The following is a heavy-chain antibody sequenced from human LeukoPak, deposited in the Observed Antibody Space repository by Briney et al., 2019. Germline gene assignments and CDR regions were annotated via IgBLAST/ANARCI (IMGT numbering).Heavy chain of an antibody. CDR3: ARHTASAVAGHDAFDV. CDR1: GYGFTTHW. V-gene: IGHV5-51*01. CDR2: IYPGDSDT. Sequence: GESLKISCKGSGYGFTTHWIGWVRQMPGKGLEWMGIIYPGDSDTTYSPSFQGQVTIAADKSISTAYLQWSSLKASDTAIYYCARHTASAVAGHDAFDVWGQGTLVTVSS. J-gene: IGHJ3*01. D-gene: IGHD6-19*01.